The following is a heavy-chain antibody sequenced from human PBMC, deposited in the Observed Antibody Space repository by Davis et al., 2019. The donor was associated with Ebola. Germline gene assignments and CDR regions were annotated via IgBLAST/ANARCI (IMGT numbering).Heavy chain of an antibody. D-gene: IGHD2-2*01. Sequence: MPSETLSLTCAVYGGSFSGYYWSWIRQPPGKGLEWIGEINHSGSTNYNPSLKSRVTISVDTSKNQFSLKLSSVTAADTAVYYCARNSWGYCSSTSCYHMQGPYYYGMDVWGQGTTVTVSS. CDR2: INHSGST. J-gene: IGHJ6*02. CDR1: GGSFSGYY. V-gene: IGHV4-34*01. CDR3: ARNSWGYCSSTSCYHMQGPYYYGMDV.